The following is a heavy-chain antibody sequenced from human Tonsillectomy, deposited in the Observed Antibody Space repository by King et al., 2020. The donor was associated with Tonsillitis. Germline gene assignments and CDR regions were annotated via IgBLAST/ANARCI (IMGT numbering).Heavy chain of an antibody. CDR1: GYSFTNYY. V-gene: IGHV1-46*01. CDR2: INPSGTGT. CDR3: ARRGGSFRHFDL. Sequence: VQLVESGAEVKEPGASLKVSCTASGYSFTNYYMHWVRQAPGQRLEGMGLINPSGTGTGYAQNFQGRITMTRDMSTGTDYMELSSLRADATAVYFCARRGGSFRHFDLWGRGTLVTVSS. J-gene: IGHJ2*01. D-gene: IGHD2/OR15-2a*01.